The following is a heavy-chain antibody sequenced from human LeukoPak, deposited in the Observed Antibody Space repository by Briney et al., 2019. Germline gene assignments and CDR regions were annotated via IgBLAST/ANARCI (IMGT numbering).Heavy chain of an antibody. Sequence: SQTLSLTCTVSGGSISSGDYYWSWIRQPPGKGLEWIAYMYYSGSPYYNPSLKSRVTMSADTSKNQLSLKLSSVTAADTAVYYCARPYYYDSRIDPWGQGILVTVSS. CDR1: GGSISSGDYY. D-gene: IGHD3-22*01. CDR2: MYYSGSP. CDR3: ARPYYYDSRIDP. J-gene: IGHJ5*02. V-gene: IGHV4-30-4*01.